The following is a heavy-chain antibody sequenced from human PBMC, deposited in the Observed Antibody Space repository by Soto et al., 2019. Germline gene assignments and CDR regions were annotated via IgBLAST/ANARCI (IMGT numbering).Heavy chain of an antibody. CDR3: ARGPLGGCTSTSCYVNF. CDR2: INPNSGGT. Sequence: GASVKVSCKASGYTFTGYYMHWVRQAPGQGLEWMGWINPNSGGTNYAQKFQGWVTMTRDTSTSTAFMEVRSLRSDDTAMYYCARGPLGGCTSTSCYVNFWGQGTLVTVSS. V-gene: IGHV1-2*04. D-gene: IGHD2-2*01. CDR1: GYTFTGYY. J-gene: IGHJ4*02.